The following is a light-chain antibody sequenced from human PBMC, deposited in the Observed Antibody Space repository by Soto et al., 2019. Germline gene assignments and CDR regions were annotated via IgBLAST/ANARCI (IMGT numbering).Light chain of an antibody. CDR2: DVT. CDR3: GSYTITSTLMI. J-gene: IGLJ2*01. CDR1: PSDIGAYNY. Sequence: QSVLTQPASMSGSPGQSITISCSGTPSDIGAYNYVSWYQHLPGKAPEVIIYDVTNRPSGVSSRFSGSKSGTTASLTISGLQSEDEANYYCGSYTITSTLMIFGGGTKVTVL. V-gene: IGLV2-14*03.